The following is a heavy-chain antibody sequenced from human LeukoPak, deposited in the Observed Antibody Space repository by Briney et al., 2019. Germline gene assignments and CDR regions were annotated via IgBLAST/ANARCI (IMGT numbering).Heavy chain of an antibody. V-gene: IGHV1-46*01. Sequence: EASVTVSCKASGYTFTSYYIHWVRQAPGQGLEWMGLIYPGGGSTSYAQKFQGRVTITRNTSISTAYMELSSLRSEDTAVYYCARGPPRTTVTMVGWFDPWGQGTLVTVSS. D-gene: IGHD4-17*01. CDR3: ARGPPRTTVTMVGWFDP. CDR2: IYPGGGST. J-gene: IGHJ5*02. CDR1: GYTFTSYY.